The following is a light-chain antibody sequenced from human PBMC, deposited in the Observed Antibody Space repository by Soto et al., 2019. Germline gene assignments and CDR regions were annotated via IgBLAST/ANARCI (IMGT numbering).Light chain of an antibody. CDR1: SSNIGSNT. V-gene: IGLV1-44*01. Sequence: QSVLTQPPSASGTLGQRVTISCSGSSSNIGSNTVNWYQQLPGSAPKVLIYSNHQRPSGVPDRFSGSKSGTSASLAISGLQSADEADYYCAAWDDSLWVFGGGTKLTVL. CDR3: AAWDDSLWV. CDR2: SNH. J-gene: IGLJ3*02.